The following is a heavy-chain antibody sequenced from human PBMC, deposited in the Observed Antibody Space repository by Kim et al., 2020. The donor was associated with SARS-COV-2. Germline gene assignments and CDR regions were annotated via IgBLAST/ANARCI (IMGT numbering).Heavy chain of an antibody. V-gene: IGHV1-18*01. J-gene: IGHJ4*02. D-gene: IGHD6-13*01. CDR2: ISAYDGFT. Sequence: ASVKVSCKASGYTFPSSGISWVRQAPGQGLEWMGWISAYDGFTKYSPKLQGRVTITRDTSTSSAYMEVRSLRSDDTAVYYCARTLIEAAAGLFDYWGQVT. CDR3: ARTLIEAAAGLFDY. CDR1: GYTFPSSG.